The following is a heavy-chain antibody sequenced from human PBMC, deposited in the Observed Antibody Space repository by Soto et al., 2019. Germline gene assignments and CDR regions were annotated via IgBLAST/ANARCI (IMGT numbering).Heavy chain of an antibody. V-gene: IGHV4-30-2*01. CDR2: IYHSGST. CDR3: ARGKLSPRWFDP. D-gene: IGHD1-1*01. J-gene: IGHJ5*02. Sequence: KTSETLSLTCAVSGGSISSGGYSWSWIRQPPGKGLEWIGYIYHSGSTYYNPSLKSRVTISVDRSKNQFSLKLSSVTAADTAVYYCARGKLSPRWFDPWGQGTLVTVSS. CDR1: GGSISSGGYS.